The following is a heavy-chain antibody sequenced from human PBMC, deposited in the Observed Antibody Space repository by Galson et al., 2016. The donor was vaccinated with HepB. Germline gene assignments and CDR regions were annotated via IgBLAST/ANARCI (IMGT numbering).Heavy chain of an antibody. CDR3: AKPPGASGPYALDV. V-gene: IGHV3-74*01. Sequence: SLRLSCAASGFLFDSYWIHWVRQAPGKGLVWVSRINSYGTTTSYADSVKGRFTISRDNSKKKVYLQMDSLRAEDTGVYYCAKPPGASGPYALDVWGKGRTVKVSS. J-gene: IGHJ6*04. D-gene: IGHD4/OR15-4a*01. CDR2: INSYGTTT. CDR1: GFLFDSYW.